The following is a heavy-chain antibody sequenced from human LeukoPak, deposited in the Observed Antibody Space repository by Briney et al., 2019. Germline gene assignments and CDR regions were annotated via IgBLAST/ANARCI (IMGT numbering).Heavy chain of an antibody. V-gene: IGHV1-2*02. CDR2: INPNNGGT. J-gene: IGHJ4*02. CDR3: ARDVPTSGYLSL. D-gene: IGHD6-13*01. Sequence: ASVKVSCKTSGYTFTGYYIHWVRQAPGQGLEWMGWINPNNGGTNYGQKFEGRVTMTRDTSISTAYMELSRLRSDDTAVYYCARDVPTSGYLSLWGQGTLVTVSS. CDR1: GYTFTGYY.